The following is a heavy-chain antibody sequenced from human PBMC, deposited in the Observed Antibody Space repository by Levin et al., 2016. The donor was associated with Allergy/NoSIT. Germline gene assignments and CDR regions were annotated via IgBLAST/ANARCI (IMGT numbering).Heavy chain of an antibody. V-gene: IGHV3-23*01. Sequence: GGSLRLSCAASGFTFSSYAMSWVRQAPGKGLEWVSAISGSGGSTYYADSVKGRFTISRDNSKNTLYLQMNSLRAEDTAVYYCAKSLRDIVLMVYATFDYWGQGTLATVSS. CDR1: GFTFSSYA. CDR2: ISGSGGST. J-gene: IGHJ4*02. D-gene: IGHD2-8*01. CDR3: AKSLRDIVLMVYATFDY.